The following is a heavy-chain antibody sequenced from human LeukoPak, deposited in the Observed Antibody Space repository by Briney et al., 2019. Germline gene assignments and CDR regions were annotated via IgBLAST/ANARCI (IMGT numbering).Heavy chain of an antibody. J-gene: IGHJ4*02. Sequence: GASVKVSCKASGYAFTSYAMNWVRQAPGQGLEWMGWINTNTGNPTYAQGFTGRFVFSLDTSVSTAYLQISSLKAEDTAVYYCARAGVVVRGVSPTKKNFDYWGQGTLVTVSS. CDR3: ARAGVVVRGVSPTKKNFDY. D-gene: IGHD3-10*01. CDR1: GYAFTSYA. V-gene: IGHV7-4-1*02. CDR2: INTNTGNP.